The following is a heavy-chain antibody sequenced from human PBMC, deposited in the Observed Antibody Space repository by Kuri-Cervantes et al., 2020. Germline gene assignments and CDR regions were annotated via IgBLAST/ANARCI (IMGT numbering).Heavy chain of an antibody. V-gene: IGHV1-2*02. CDR2: INPNTGGT. J-gene: IGHJ4*02. CDR1: GYSFVDYH. Sequence: ASVKVSCKASGYSFVDYHIHWVRQAPGQGLEWMGWINPNTGGTHYAQKFQGRVTMTTDTSINTGYMELNSLRAEDTAVYYCAKDLAPSVIVGAFDYWGQGTLVTVSS. CDR3: AKDLAPSVIVGAFDY. D-gene: IGHD1-26*01.